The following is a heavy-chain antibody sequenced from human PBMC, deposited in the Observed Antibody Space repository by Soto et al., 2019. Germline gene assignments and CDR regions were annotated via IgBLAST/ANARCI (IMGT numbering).Heavy chain of an antibody. D-gene: IGHD3-16*01. Sequence: VQLVESGGGVVQPGRSLRLSCAASGSTFSNYGMHWVRQAPGKGPEWVAVIWYDGSNKYYGESVKGRFSISRDNSKNTLYLDINSLRTEDRAVYYCARDGGSHGPSYFDSWGQGSLVIVSS. CDR3: ARDGGSHGPSYFDS. CDR1: GSTFSNYG. V-gene: IGHV3-33*01. CDR2: IWYDGSNK. J-gene: IGHJ4*02.